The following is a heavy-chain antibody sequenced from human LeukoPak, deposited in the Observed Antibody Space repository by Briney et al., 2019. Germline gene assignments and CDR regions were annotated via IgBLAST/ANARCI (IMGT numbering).Heavy chain of an antibody. CDR2: INPDSGGT. D-gene: IGHD5-24*01. CDR3: ARVRWLQHFDY. J-gene: IGHJ4*02. V-gene: IGHV1-2*02. CDR1: GYTFTGYY. Sequence: ASVKASCKASGYTFTGYYMHWVRQAPGQGLEWMGWINPDSGGTNYAQKFQGRVTMTRDTSISTAYMELSRLRSDDTAVYYCARVRWLQHFDYWGQGTLVTVSS.